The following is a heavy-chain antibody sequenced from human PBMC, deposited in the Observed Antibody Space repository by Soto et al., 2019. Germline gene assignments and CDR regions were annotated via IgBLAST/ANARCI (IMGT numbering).Heavy chain of an antibody. J-gene: IGHJ6*02. CDR1: GYTFTSYD. CDR3: ARDQWGCGGDCSYYYYYGMDV. D-gene: IGHD2-21*02. V-gene: IGHV1-8*01. CDR2: MNPNSGNT. Sequence: ASVKVSCKASGYTFTSYDINWVRQATGQGLEWMGWMNPNSGNTGYAQKFQGRVTMTRNTSISTAYMELSSLRSEDTGVYYCARDQWGCGGDCSYYYYYGMDVWGQGTTVTVSS.